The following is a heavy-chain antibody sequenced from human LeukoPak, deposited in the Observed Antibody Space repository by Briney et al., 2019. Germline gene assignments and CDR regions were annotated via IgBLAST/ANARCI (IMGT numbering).Heavy chain of an antibody. V-gene: IGHV4-59*01. Sequence: SETLSLTCTVSGGSISTYYWSWTRQPPGKGLEWIGYIYYSGSTNYNPSLKSRVTISVDTSKNQFSLKLSSVTAADTAVYYCARYRAFDIWGRGTLVTVSS. CDR1: GGSISTYY. CDR3: ARYRAFDI. J-gene: IGHJ3*02. CDR2: IYYSGST.